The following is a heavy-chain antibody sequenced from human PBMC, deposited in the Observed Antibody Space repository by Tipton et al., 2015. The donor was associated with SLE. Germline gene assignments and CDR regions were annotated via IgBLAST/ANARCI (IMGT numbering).Heavy chain of an antibody. CDR3: ASSYYGSGSYYKGVYYYYGMDV. Sequence: QLVQSGAEVKKPGASVKVSCKASGYTFTGYYMHWVRQAPGQGLEWMGWINPNSGGTNYAQKFQGRVTMTRDTSISTAYMELSRLRSDDTAVYYCASSYYGSGSYYKGVYYYYGMDVWGQGTTVTVSS. CDR1: GYTFTGYY. V-gene: IGHV1-2*02. CDR2: INPNSGGT. J-gene: IGHJ6*02. D-gene: IGHD3-10*01.